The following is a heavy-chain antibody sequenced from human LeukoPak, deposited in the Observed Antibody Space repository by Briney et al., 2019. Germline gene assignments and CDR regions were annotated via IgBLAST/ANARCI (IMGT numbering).Heavy chain of an antibody. CDR2: ISAQHGQT. J-gene: IGHJ6*03. Sequence: GASLKVSCKTSGYSENFYGITWVRQVAGQGLEWMGWISAQHGQTEYAPNSQDRVTMTTDTYTNTAYMELRSLRSDDTAVYSCARGVTARGFYYYMDIWGRGTTVTISS. CDR3: ARGVTARGFYYYMDI. V-gene: IGHV1-18*01. D-gene: IGHD2-21*02. CDR1: GYSENFYG.